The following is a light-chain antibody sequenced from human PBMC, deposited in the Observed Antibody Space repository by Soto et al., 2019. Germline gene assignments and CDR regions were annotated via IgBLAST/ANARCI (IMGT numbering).Light chain of an antibody. CDR2: QES. CDR3: QQYYRYPWT. Sequence: DIQLTQSPVFLSASVGDRVTITCRASQAITNNLAWYQQKPGKPPRLLIYQESTLQSGVPSRFSGSKSGTQFTLTIDSLQPEDFATYYCQQYYRYPWTFGQGTKVEIK. J-gene: IGKJ1*01. CDR1: QAITNN. V-gene: IGKV1-9*01.